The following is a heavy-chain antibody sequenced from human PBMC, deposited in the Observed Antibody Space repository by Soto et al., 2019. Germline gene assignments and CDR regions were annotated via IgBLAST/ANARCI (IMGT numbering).Heavy chain of an antibody. CDR3: VAAGTGYYYYGMDV. D-gene: IGHD6-13*01. CDR2: MNPNSGNT. V-gene: IGHV1-8*01. Sequence: QVQLVQSGAEVKKPGASVKVSCKASGYTFTSYDINWVRQATGQGLEWMGWMNPNSGNTGYAQKFKGRATMTRNTSISTAYMELSSLRSEDTAVYYCVAAGTGYYYYGMDVWGQGTTVTVSS. CDR1: GYTFTSYD. J-gene: IGHJ6*02.